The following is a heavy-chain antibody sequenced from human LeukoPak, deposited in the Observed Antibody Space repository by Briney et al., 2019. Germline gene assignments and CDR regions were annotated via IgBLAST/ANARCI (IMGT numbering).Heavy chain of an antibody. CDR2: INPKSGGT. CDR3: ARDSRVAGDY. V-gene: IGHV1-2*06. CDR1: GYTFTDYY. J-gene: IGHJ4*02. Sequence: GASVKVSCKASGYTFTDYYMHWVRQAPGQGLEWMGRINPKSGGTSFAQKFRGRVTMTRDTSVTTAYMELGRLTSDDTAIYYCARDSRVAGDYWGQGTLVTVSS. D-gene: IGHD2-15*01.